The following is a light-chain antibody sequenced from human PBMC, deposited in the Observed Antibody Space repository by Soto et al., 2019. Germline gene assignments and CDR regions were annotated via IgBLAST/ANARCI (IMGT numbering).Light chain of an antibody. CDR3: QHYNCYSEA. J-gene: IGKJ1*01. CDR1: QSISSW. CDR2: KAS. Sequence: DIKMNQSPSTLSASVGDRVTITCRASQSISSWLAWYQQKPGKAPKLLIYKASSLESGVPSRFSGSGSGTEFTLTISSLQPDDFATYYCQHYNCYSEAFGQGTKVDIK. V-gene: IGKV1-5*03.